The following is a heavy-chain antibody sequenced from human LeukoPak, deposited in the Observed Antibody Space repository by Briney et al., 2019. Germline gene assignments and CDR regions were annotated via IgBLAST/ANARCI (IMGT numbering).Heavy chain of an antibody. CDR3: ARGWYGMDV. CDR2: ISYDGSNK. J-gene: IGHJ6*02. D-gene: IGHD2-15*01. CDR1: GFTFSSYA. V-gene: IGHV3-30*04. Sequence: PGGSLRLSCAASGFTFSSYAMHWVRQAPGKGLEWVAVISYDGSNKYYADSAKGRFTISRDNSKNTLYLQMNSLRAEDAAVYYCARGWYGMDVWGQGTTVTASS.